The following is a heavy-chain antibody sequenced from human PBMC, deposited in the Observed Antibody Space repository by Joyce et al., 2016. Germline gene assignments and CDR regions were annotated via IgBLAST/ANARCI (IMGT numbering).Heavy chain of an antibody. CDR3: ARQNWDSYYFDY. V-gene: IGHV3-30-3*01. CDR2: ISYDGNDK. Sequence: QVQLVESGGGVVQPGRSLRLSCAASGFTFSIHTIHWVRQAPGKGVGWVALISYDGNDKYYADSVKGRFTISRDNSKNTLYLQMNSLRTEDTAIYYCARQNWDSYYFDYWGQGTLVTVSS. J-gene: IGHJ4*02. D-gene: IGHD7-27*01. CDR1: GFTFSIHT.